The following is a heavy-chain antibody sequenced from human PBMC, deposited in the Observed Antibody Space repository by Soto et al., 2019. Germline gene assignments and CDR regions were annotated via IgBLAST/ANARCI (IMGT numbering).Heavy chain of an antibody. Sequence: PSETLSLTCTVSGGSVSSGSYYWSWIRQPPGKGLKWIGYIYYSGSTNYNPSLKSRVTISVDTSKNQFSLKLSSVTAADTAVYYCARPLYSYGPMDVWGQGTTVT. CDR2: IYYSGST. CDR1: GGSVSSGSYY. V-gene: IGHV4-61*01. D-gene: IGHD5-18*01. CDR3: ARPLYSYGPMDV. J-gene: IGHJ6*02.